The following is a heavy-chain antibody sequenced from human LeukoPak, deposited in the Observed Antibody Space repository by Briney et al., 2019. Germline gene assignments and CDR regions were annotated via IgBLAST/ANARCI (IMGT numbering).Heavy chain of an antibody. V-gene: IGHV5-51*01. Sequence: GESLKISCKGSGYRFSTYWIGWVRQMPGKGLEWMGLIYPDDSDTRYSPSFQGQVTISADKSISTAYLQWSSLKASDTAMYYCARSGYTSSPLGGYFDYWGQGALVTVSS. D-gene: IGHD6-13*01. CDR3: ARSGYTSSPLGGYFDY. CDR2: IYPDDSDT. J-gene: IGHJ4*02. CDR1: GYRFSTYW.